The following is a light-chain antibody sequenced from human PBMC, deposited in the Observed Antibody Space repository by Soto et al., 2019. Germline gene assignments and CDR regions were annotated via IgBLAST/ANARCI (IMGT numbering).Light chain of an antibody. CDR1: QSVDIN. J-gene: IGKJ1*01. CDR2: GAS. Sequence: EIVLTQSPAILSVSPGERVTLSCRASQSVDINLAWYQQKPGQAPRLLIYGASTRATDMSGTFSGRGSGTEFTLTINNLRPEDFAVYYCQQYRGWPRTFGQGTKVDIK. CDR3: QQYRGWPRT. V-gene: IGKV3-15*01.